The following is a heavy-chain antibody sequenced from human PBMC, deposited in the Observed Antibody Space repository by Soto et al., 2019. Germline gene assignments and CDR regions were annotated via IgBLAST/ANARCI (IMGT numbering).Heavy chain of an antibody. Sequence: QVQLQESGPGLVKPSETLSLTCTVSGGSISSYYWSWIRQPPGKGLEWIASIHYSGSTKYNPSRKSRVTVSVDTSKNQFSLKLSSVTAADTAVYYCAGSTGWYWFDPWGQGTLVTVSS. D-gene: IGHD6-19*01. CDR1: GGSISSYY. CDR2: IHYSGST. CDR3: AGSTGWYWFDP. J-gene: IGHJ5*02. V-gene: IGHV4-59*08.